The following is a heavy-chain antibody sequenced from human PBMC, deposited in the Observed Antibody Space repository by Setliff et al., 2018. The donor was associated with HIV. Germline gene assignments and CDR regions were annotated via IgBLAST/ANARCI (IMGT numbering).Heavy chain of an antibody. J-gene: IGHJ3*02. Sequence: PSETLSLTCTVSGDSIRSGDFYWSWIRQSPGKGLEWIGLIYSSGSTYYNPSLKSRFTISVDTSKNQFSLKVTSVTAADTAVYFCARDSGILWFGELLQAFDIWGQGTMVTVSS. V-gene: IGHV4-30-4*08. CDR3: ARDSGILWFGELLQAFDI. CDR2: IYSSGST. CDR1: GDSIRSGDFY. D-gene: IGHD3-10*01.